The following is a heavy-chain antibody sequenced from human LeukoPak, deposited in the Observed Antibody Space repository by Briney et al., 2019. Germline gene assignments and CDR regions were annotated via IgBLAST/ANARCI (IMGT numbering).Heavy chain of an antibody. J-gene: IGHJ4*02. Sequence: GGSLRLSCAASGFTFSNYAMHWVRQAPGKGLEWVAVISYDGSDKYYADSVKGRFTISRDNSKNTLYLQMNSLRPEDAAVYYCARDWGRRYSSGWYGDFDYWGQGTLVTVSS. CDR2: ISYDGSDK. V-gene: IGHV3-30-3*01. D-gene: IGHD6-19*01. CDR3: ARDWGRRYSSGWYGDFDY. CDR1: GFTFSNYA.